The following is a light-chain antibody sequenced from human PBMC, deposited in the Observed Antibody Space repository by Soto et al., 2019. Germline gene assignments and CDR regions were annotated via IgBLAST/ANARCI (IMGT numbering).Light chain of an antibody. CDR2: GSS. CDR3: QQYNNWSTIT. CDR1: HSVSGN. V-gene: IGKV3-15*01. J-gene: IGKJ5*01. Sequence: EIVMTQSPATLSVSPGERATLSCRASHSVSGNLAWYHQKPGQAPRLLIYGSSTRATGIPARFSGSGSGTEFTLTISSLQSEDFAVYYGQQYNNWSTITFGHGTRLEIK.